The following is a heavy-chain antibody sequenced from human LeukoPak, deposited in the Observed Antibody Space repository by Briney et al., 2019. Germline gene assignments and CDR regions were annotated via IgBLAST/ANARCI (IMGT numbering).Heavy chain of an antibody. D-gene: IGHD2-8*01. CDR2: IIPIFGTA. CDR3: AREGGVVLMVYAPNTGWFDP. J-gene: IGHJ5*02. Sequence: SVKVSCKASGGTFGSYAISWVRQAPGQGLEWMGGIIPIFGTANYAQKFQGRVTITADESTSTAYMELSSLRSEDTAVYYCAREGGVVLMVYAPNTGWFDPWGQGTLVTVSS. V-gene: IGHV1-69*01. CDR1: GGTFGSYA.